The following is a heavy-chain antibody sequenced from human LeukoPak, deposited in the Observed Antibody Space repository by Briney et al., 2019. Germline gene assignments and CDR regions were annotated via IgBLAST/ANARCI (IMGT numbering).Heavy chain of an antibody. CDR1: GGSISSYY. Sequence: PSETLSLTCTVSGGSISSYYRTWIRQPPGKGLEWIGYIYYRGSTHYNPSLTSRVTISVDTSKNQFSLKLSSVTAADTAVYYCAREGSSWFYYDYWGQGTLVTVSS. J-gene: IGHJ4*02. CDR2: IYYRGST. V-gene: IGHV4-59*01. D-gene: IGHD6-13*01. CDR3: AREGSSWFYYDY.